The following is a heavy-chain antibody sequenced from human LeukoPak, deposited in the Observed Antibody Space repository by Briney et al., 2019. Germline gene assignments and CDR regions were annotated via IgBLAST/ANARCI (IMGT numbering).Heavy chain of an antibody. CDR2: ITSSSSYI. CDR3: ARSEGTDDFWSGYQLAPFDY. D-gene: IGHD3-3*01. Sequence: PGGSLRLSCAASDFIFSDYSMNWLRQAPGKGLEWVSFITSSSSYIYYADPVKGRFTISRDNAKNSLYLQMNSLRAEDTAVYYCARSEGTDDFWSGYQLAPFDYWGQGTLVTVSS. V-gene: IGHV3-21*01. J-gene: IGHJ4*02. CDR1: DFIFSDYS.